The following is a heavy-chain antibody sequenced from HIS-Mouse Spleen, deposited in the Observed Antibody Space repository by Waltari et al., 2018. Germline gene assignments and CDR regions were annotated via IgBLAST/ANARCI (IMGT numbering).Heavy chain of an antibody. D-gene: IGHD1-26*01. J-gene: IGHJ4*02. CDR3: ARVLDSGSYEIGY. Sequence: QVQLVESGGGVVQPGRSLRLSCAASGFPFSSYAMHWVRQAPGKGLEWVAVISYDGSNKYYADSVKGRFTISRDNSKNTLYLQMNSLRAEDTAVYYCARVLDSGSYEIGYWGQGTLVTVSS. CDR2: ISYDGSNK. V-gene: IGHV3-30*04. CDR1: GFPFSSYA.